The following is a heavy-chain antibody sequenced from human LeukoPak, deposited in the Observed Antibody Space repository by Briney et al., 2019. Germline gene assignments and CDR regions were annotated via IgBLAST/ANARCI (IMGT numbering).Heavy chain of an antibody. CDR2: LYNTGNT. CDR3: ARLTPAAGRLYFVD. Sequence: GGSLRLSRAASGFTVNSNYLSWVRQAPGKGLEWVSTLYNTGNTYYADSVKGRFSISRDDSKNTLFLQMNSLRAEDTAVYYCARLTPAAGRLYFVDWGPGTLVTVSS. J-gene: IGHJ4*02. CDR1: GFTVNSNY. V-gene: IGHV3-53*01. D-gene: IGHD6-13*01.